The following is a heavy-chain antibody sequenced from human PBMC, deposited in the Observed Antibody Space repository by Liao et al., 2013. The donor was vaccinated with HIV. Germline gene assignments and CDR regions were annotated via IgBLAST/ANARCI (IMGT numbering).Heavy chain of an antibody. CDR3: ARDRYYYSSGSHPPSYTGRGPVRRPSSSRFLPNGTDYG. V-gene: IGHV4-39*07. CDR2: IYYSGVT. CDR1: GVSITSSTYL. J-gene: IGHJ6*01. Sequence: QLHLQESGPGFVRPSETLSLTCSVSGVSITSSTYLWAWIRQAPGKGLEWLGNIYYSGVTHYNPSVKSRVTMSVDTSANQFSLKLNSVTAADTAIYFCARDRYYYSSGSHPPSYTGRGPVRRPSSSRFLPNGTDYG. D-gene: IGHD3-10*01.